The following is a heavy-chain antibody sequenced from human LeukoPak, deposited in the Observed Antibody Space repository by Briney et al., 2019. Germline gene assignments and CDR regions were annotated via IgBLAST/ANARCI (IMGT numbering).Heavy chain of an antibody. J-gene: IGHJ6*03. D-gene: IGHD3-10*01. CDR1: GDTISSSSYH. CDR3: AGGLKFERFHFHHKDV. V-gene: IGHV4-39*07. CDR2: IYYDGHT. Sequence: TSETLSLTCTVFGDTISSSSYHWVWIRQPPGQGLEWIGSIYYDGHTYDNPSLKSRVTISIDTSKNEFSLKVKSVTAADTAVYFWAGGLKFERFHFHHKDVWGKRNPVGGSS.